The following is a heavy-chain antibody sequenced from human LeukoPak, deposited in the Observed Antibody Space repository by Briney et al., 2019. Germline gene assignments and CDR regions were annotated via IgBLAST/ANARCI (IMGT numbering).Heavy chain of an antibody. D-gene: IGHD3-16*01. J-gene: IGHJ3*02. CDR1: GFTFSSYG. CDR2: ISYDGSNK. V-gene: IGHV3-30*18. Sequence: PGGSLRLSCAASGFTFSSYGMHWVRQAPGKGLEWVAVISYDGSNKYYADSVKGRFTISRDNSENTLYLQMNSLRAEDTAVYYCAKDLGIWGQGTMVTVSS. CDR3: AKDLGI.